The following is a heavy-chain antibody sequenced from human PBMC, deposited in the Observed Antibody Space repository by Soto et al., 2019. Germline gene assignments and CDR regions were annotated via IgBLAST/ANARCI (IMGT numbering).Heavy chain of an antibody. Sequence: PGGSLRLSCAASGFTFSNAWMSWVRQAPGKGLEWVGRIKSKTDGGTTDYAAPVKGRFIISRDDSKNTLYLQMYSLKTEDTAVYYCTTFQRDVDTAMSDFDCWGQGTLVTVSS. CDR1: GFTFSNAW. V-gene: IGHV3-15*01. CDR2: IKSKTDGGTT. J-gene: IGHJ4*02. CDR3: TTFQRDVDTAMSDFDC. D-gene: IGHD5-18*01.